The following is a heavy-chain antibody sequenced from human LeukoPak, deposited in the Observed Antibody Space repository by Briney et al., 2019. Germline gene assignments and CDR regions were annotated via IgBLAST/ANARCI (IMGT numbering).Heavy chain of an antibody. D-gene: IGHD3-10*01. V-gene: IGHV1-2*02. J-gene: IGHJ4*02. CDR3: ARGRPPLWFGGSGHDRSDY. CDR1: GYTFTGYY. Sequence: ASVKVSCKASGYTFTGYYMHWVRQAPGQGLEWMGWINPNSGGTNYAQKFQGRVTMTRDTSISTAYMELSRLRSDDTAVYYCARGRPPLWFGGSGHDRSDYWGQGTLVTVSS. CDR2: INPNSGGT.